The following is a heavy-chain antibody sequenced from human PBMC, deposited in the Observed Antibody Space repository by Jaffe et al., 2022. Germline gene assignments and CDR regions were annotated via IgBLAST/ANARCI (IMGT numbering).Heavy chain of an antibody. V-gene: IGHV3-23*01. D-gene: IGHD3-3*01. Sequence: EVQLLESGGGLVQPGGSLRLSCAASGFTFSSYAMSWVRQAPGKGLEWVSAISGSGGSTYYADSVKGRFTISRDNSKNTLYLQMNSLRAEDTAVYYCAKVLTEVFGVVIANYYYYMDVWGKGTTVTVSS. CDR1: GFTFSSYA. CDR3: AKVLTEVFGVVIANYYYYMDV. J-gene: IGHJ6*03. CDR2: ISGSGGST.